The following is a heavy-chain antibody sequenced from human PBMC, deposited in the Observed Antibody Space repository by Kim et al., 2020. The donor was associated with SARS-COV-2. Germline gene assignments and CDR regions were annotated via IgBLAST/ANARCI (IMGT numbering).Heavy chain of an antibody. Sequence: GGSLRLSCAASGFTFDDYAMHWVRQAPGKGLEWVSGISWNSGSIEYADSVKGRFTISRDNAKKSLNLQMHSLRAEDTALYYCAKDMEPRNGRIAAAGARSWGQGTLVTVSS. J-gene: IGHJ5*02. CDR3: AKDMEPRNGRIAAAGARS. D-gene: IGHD6-13*01. V-gene: IGHV3-9*01. CDR2: ISWNSGSI. CDR1: GFTFDDYA.